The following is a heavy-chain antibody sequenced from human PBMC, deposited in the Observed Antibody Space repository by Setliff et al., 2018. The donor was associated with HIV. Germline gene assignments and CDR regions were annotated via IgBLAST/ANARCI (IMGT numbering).Heavy chain of an antibody. Sequence: ASVKVSCKASGYAFTNYYMHWVRQAPGQGLEWMGWINPNSGGTNYAQKFQGRVTMTRDTSISTAYMELSSLRSEDTAVYYCARHYDSSGYCHFDYWGQGTLVTVSS. CDR1: GYAFTNYY. D-gene: IGHD3-22*01. J-gene: IGHJ4*02. CDR2: INPNSGGT. CDR3: ARHYDSSGYCHFDY. V-gene: IGHV1-2*02.